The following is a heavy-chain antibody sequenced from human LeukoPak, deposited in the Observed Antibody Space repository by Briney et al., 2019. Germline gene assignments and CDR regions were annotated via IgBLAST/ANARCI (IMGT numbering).Heavy chain of an antibody. Sequence: GGSLRLSCAASGFTFSSYGMHWVRQAPGKGLEWVAVISYDGSNKYYADSVKGRFTISRDNSKNTPYLQMNSLRAEDTAVYYCAKQLHDYGLYYFDYWGQGTLVTVSS. CDR2: ISYDGSNK. J-gene: IGHJ4*02. V-gene: IGHV3-30*18. D-gene: IGHD4-17*01. CDR1: GFTFSSYG. CDR3: AKQLHDYGLYYFDY.